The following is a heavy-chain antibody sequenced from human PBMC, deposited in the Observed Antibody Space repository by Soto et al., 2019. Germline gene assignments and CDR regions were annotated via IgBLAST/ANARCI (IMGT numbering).Heavy chain of an antibody. J-gene: IGHJ4*02. CDR1: EYTFSSYT. CDR2: INAGNGDS. Sequence: GASVKVSCKASEYTFSSYTWHWVRQAPGQRLEWMGWINAGNGDSKYSQKLQGRVSISRDTSASTASMELSSLTSEDTAVYYCARELQGLYYFDYWGQGTLVTVSS. D-gene: IGHD4-4*01. V-gene: IGHV1-3*01. CDR3: ARELQGLYYFDY.